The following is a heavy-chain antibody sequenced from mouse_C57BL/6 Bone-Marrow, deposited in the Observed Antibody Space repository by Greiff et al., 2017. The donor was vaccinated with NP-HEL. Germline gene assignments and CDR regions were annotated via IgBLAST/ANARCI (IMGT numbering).Heavy chain of an antibody. Sequence: EVMLVESGGGLAQPGGSMKLSCVASGFTFSNYWMNRVRQSPEKGLEWVAQIRLKSDNYATHYAESVKGRFTISRDDSKSSVYLQMNNLRAEDTGIYYCTVTWYFDVWGTGTTVTVSS. J-gene: IGHJ1*03. CDR2: IRLKSDNYAT. CDR3: TVTWYFDV. V-gene: IGHV6-3*01. CDR1: GFTFSNYW. D-gene: IGHD2-2*01.